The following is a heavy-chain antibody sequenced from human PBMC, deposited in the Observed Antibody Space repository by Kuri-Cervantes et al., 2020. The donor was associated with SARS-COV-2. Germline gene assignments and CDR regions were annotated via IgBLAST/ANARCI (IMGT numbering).Heavy chain of an antibody. Sequence: LRLSCAVYGGSFSDYAWTWIRQTPEKGLEWIGQINHGGSTSYNPSLKCRVTISVDTSKKQFSLKLTSVTVADTAVYYCARGSPGYWGQGTLVTVSS. V-gene: IGHV4-34*01. CDR1: GGSFSDYA. CDR3: ARGSPGY. J-gene: IGHJ4*02. CDR2: INHGGST.